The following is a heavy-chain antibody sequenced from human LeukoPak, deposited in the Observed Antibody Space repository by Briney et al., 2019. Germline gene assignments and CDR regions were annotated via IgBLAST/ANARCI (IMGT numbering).Heavy chain of an antibody. Sequence: ASVKVSCKASGYTFTGYYMHWVRQAPGQGLEWMGWINPNSGGTNYVQKFQGRVTMTRDTSISTAYMELSRLRSDDTAVYYCASHYCSGGSCYPTDYYYYGMDVWGQGTTVTASS. D-gene: IGHD2-15*01. CDR3: ASHYCSGGSCYPTDYYYYGMDV. J-gene: IGHJ6*02. V-gene: IGHV1-2*02. CDR2: INPNSGGT. CDR1: GYTFTGYY.